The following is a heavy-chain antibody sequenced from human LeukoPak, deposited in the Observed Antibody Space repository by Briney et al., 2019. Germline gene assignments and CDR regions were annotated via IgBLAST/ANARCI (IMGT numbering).Heavy chain of an antibody. CDR3: ATFRWSDRALGY. Sequence: TGGSLRLSCAASGFTFSSYAMSWVRQAPGKGLEWVSAISGSGGSTYYADSVKGRFTISRDNSKNTLYLQMNSLRAEDTAVYSCATFRWSDRALGYWGQGTLVTVSS. CDR2: ISGSGGST. V-gene: IGHV3-23*01. J-gene: IGHJ4*02. D-gene: IGHD1-26*01. CDR1: GFTFSSYA.